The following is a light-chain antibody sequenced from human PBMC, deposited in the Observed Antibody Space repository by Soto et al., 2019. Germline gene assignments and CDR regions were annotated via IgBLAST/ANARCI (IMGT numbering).Light chain of an antibody. CDR1: QGISTN. CDR2: KTS. CDR3: QQYKSFSLT. Sequence: DIQMTQSPSSVSASVGDRVTITCRASQGISTNLAWYQQKPGKAPKLLIYKTSNLESGVPSRFSGSGSGTEFSLTISSLQPDDFATYYCQQYKSFSLTFGGGTKVDIK. V-gene: IGKV1-5*03. J-gene: IGKJ4*01.